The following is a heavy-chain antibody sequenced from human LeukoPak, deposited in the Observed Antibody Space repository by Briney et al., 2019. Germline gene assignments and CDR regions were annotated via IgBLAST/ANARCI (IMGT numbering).Heavy chain of an antibody. Sequence: SETLSLTCSVSGGSIGNYYGNWLRQPAGKGLEWIGRIYASGSTNYNPSLKSRVTISMDKSKNHFSLNLKSVTAADTAFYYCARDFYGDDGHHPFDYWGQGIQVTVSS. CDR3: ARDFYGDDGHHPFDY. J-gene: IGHJ4*02. V-gene: IGHV4-4*07. CDR1: GGSIGNYY. D-gene: IGHD2/OR15-2a*01. CDR2: IYASGST.